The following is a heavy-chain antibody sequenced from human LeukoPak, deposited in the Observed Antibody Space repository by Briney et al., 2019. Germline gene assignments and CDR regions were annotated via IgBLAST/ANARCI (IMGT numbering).Heavy chain of an antibody. J-gene: IGHJ4*02. CDR2: ISAYNGNT. CDR1: GYTFTSYG. D-gene: IGHD3-10*01. CDR3: ARSPPYYYGSGRIDY. Sequence: GASVKVSCKASGYTFTSYGISWVRRATGQGLEWMGWISAYNGNTNYAQKLQGRVTMTTDTYTSTAYLELRSLRSDDTAVYYCARSPPYYYGSGRIDYWGQGTLVTVSS. V-gene: IGHV1-18*01.